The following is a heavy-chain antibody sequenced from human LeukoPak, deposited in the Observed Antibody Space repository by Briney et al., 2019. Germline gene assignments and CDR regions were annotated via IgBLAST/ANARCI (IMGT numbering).Heavy chain of an antibody. CDR3: ASTDGQRGSGSPQDY. CDR2: IYTSGST. J-gene: IGHJ4*02. D-gene: IGHD3-10*01. CDR1: GGSISSYY. V-gene: IGHV4-4*07. Sequence: SETLSLTCTVSGGSISSYYWSWIRQPAGKGLEWIGRIYTSGSTNYNPSLKSRVTMSVDTSKNQFSLKLSSVTAADTAVYYCASTDGQRGSGSPQDYWGQGTLVTVSS.